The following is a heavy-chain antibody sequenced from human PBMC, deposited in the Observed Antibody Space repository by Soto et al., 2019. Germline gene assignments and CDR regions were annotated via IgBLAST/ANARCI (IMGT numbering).Heavy chain of an antibody. V-gene: IGHV4-34*01. Sequence: PSETLSLTCAVYGGSFSGYYWSWIRQPPGKGLEWIGEINHSGSTNYNPSLKSRVTISVDTSKNQFSLKLSSVTAADTAVYYCARGRTIVLMVYAKRGSKWDYYYMDVWGKGTTVTVSS. D-gene: IGHD2-8*01. CDR2: INHSGST. CDR3: ARGRTIVLMVYAKRGSKWDYYYMDV. CDR1: GGSFSGYY. J-gene: IGHJ6*03.